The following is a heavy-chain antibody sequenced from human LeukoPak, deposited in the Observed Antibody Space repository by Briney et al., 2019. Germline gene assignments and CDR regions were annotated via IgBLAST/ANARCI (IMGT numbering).Heavy chain of an antibody. J-gene: IGHJ4*02. D-gene: IGHD4-17*01. CDR2: ISYDGFNE. CDR3: ARPPYPAVTTYLFDY. CDR1: GFTFSDYA. V-gene: IGHV3-30-3*01. Sequence: PGGSLRLSCAASGFTFSDYALHWVRQAPGKGLEWMAVISYDGFNEYYADSVKGRFTISRDNSTNTLYLQMNSLRVEDTAVYYCARPPYPAVTTYLFDYWGQGTLVTVSS.